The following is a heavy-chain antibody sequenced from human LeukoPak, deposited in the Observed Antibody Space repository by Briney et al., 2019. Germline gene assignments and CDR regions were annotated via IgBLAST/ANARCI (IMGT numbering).Heavy chain of an antibody. CDR2: ISGSGGST. V-gene: IGHV3-23*01. J-gene: IGHJ4*02. CDR1: GFTFSSYA. Sequence: GGSLRLSCAASGFTFSSYAMSWVRQAPGMGLEWVPAISGSGGSTYYADSVKGRFPISSENYKNTLYRQMNSQRAEDTAVYYCAKIGEGSPYSNYEPGSFFFDYWGQGTLVTVSS. D-gene: IGHD4-11*01. CDR3: AKIGEGSPYSNYEPGSFFFDY.